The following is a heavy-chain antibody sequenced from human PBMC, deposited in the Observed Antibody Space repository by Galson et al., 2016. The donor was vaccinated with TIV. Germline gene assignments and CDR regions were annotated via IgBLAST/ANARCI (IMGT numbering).Heavy chain of an antibody. Sequence: SLRLSCAASGFTFSSYALTWVRQAPGKGLEWVSAITGGGGSSYYADSVKGRFTISRDNSKKMLYLQSNSLRAEDTAVYYCAKVPSSGFSYYYGIDVWGQGITVTVA. J-gene: IGHJ6*02. CDR1: GFTFSSYA. CDR3: AKVPSSGFSYYYGIDV. CDR2: ITGGGGSS. V-gene: IGHV3-23*01. D-gene: IGHD3-22*01.